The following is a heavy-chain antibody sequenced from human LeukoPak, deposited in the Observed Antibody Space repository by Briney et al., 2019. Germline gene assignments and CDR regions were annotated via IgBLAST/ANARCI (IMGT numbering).Heavy chain of an antibody. J-gene: IGHJ6*03. CDR2: ISADGGSA. CDR1: GFTLRNYA. Sequence: GGSLRLSCAASGFTLRNYAMNWVRHAPGKGLEWVSAISADGGSAYYADSVKGRFSISRDTSKSTLYLQMNSLGADDTAVYYGTAAYFGGDQFYYNMDVWGQGTTVTVS. CDR3: TAAYFGGDQFYYNMDV. D-gene: IGHD3-16*01. V-gene: IGHV3-23*01.